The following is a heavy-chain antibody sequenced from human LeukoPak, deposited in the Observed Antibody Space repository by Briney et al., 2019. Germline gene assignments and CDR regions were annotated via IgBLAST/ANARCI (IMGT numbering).Heavy chain of an antibody. CDR1: GFTFSSYT. J-gene: IGHJ4*02. D-gene: IGHD3-22*01. CDR2: ISGSNSYI. Sequence: GGSLRLSCAASGFTFSSYTMHWIRQAPGKGLEWVSSISGSNSYIFYADSVKGRFTVSRDNAKDSLYLQMNSLRAEDTAVYYCARGAYYYEDWGQGTLVTVSS. V-gene: IGHV3-21*01. CDR3: ARGAYYYED.